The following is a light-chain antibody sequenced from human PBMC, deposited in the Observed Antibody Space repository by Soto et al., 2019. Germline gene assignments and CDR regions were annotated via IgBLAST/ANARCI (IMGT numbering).Light chain of an antibody. CDR3: QQYNNGPVT. J-gene: IGKJ1*01. Sequence: IVMTQSPATLSVSLGERATLSCKSSQRVXSNLAWYQWKPGKAPSLLXDAASTMATGSPARLSGSGSATEFTLTISSLHSDDFAVYYFQQYNNGPVTFGQGTKVDIK. CDR2: AAS. V-gene: IGKV3-15*01. CDR1: QRVXSN.